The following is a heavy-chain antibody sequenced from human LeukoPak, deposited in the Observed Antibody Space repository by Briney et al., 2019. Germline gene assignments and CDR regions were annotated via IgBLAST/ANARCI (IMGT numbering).Heavy chain of an antibody. CDR1: GGSISSSSYY. V-gene: IGHV4-39*01. CDR3: ARHVPPNTAMVKN. CDR2: IYYSGST. Sequence: SETLSLTCTVSGGSISSSSYYWGWIRQPPGKGLEWIGSIYYSGSTYYNPSLKSRVIISVDTSKNQFYLKLSSVTAADTAVYYCARHVPPNTAMVKNWGQGTLVTVSS. J-gene: IGHJ4*02. D-gene: IGHD5-18*01.